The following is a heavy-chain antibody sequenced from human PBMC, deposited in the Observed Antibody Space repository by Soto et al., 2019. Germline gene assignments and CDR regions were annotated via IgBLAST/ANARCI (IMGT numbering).Heavy chain of an antibody. CDR3: ARVPYRYGDYHYYGMDV. V-gene: IGHV6-1*01. D-gene: IGHD4-17*01. CDR1: GDSVSSNSAA. Sequence: SQTLSLTCAISGDSVSSNSAAWNWIRQSPSRGLEWLGRTHYRSKWYNDCAPSVKSRISINPDTSKNQFSLKLSSVTAADTAVYYCARVPYRYGDYHYYGMDVWGQGTTVTVSS. J-gene: IGHJ6*02. CDR2: THYRSKWYN.